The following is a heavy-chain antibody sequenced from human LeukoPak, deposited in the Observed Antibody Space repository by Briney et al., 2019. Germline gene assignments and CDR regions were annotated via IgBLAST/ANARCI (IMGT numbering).Heavy chain of an antibody. V-gene: IGHV1-2*02. CDR2: INPNSGGT. Sequence: ASVTVSCTASGYTFTVYYMHWVRQAPGQGLEWMGWINPNSGGTNYAQKFQGRVTMTRDTSISTAYMELSRLRSDDTAVYYCASNDFWSGYYTDNDAFDIWGQGTMVTVSS. J-gene: IGHJ3*02. CDR3: ASNDFWSGYYTDNDAFDI. D-gene: IGHD3-3*01. CDR1: GYTFTVYY.